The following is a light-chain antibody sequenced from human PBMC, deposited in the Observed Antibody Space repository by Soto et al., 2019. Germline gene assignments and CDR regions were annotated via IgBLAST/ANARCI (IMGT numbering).Light chain of an antibody. Sequence: QSVLTQPASVSGSPGQSITISCTGTSSDVGGYNYVSWYQHHPGKAPKLMIYDVSNRPSGVSNRFSGSKSGNTASLTISGLQPEDAADYYCSSYTTSNTRQIVFGTGTKLTFL. CDR2: DVS. CDR1: SSDVGGYNY. CDR3: SSYTTSNTRQIV. J-gene: IGLJ1*01. V-gene: IGLV2-14*03.